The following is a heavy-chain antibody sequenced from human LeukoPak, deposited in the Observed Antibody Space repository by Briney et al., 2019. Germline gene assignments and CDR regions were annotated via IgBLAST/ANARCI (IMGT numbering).Heavy chain of an antibody. CDR2: IYYSGTT. CDR1: DGPISNTNCY. CDR3: ARLDYFGSGSQDAFDI. D-gene: IGHD3-10*01. V-gene: IGHV4-39*01. J-gene: IGHJ3*02. Sequence: SETLSLTCTVSDGPISNTNCYWGWIRQPPGKGLEWIGNIYYSGTTFYNPSLKNRVTISVDTSKNQFSLKLSSVTAADTAVYYCARLDYFGSGSQDAFDIWGQGTMVTVSS.